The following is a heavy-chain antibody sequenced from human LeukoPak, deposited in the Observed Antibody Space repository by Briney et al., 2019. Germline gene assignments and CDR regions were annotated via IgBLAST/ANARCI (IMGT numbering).Heavy chain of an antibody. CDR1: GGSISSSSYY. V-gene: IGHV4-39*07. CDR3: AGVTNCSGGSCYRYWFDP. CDR2: IYYSGST. D-gene: IGHD2-15*01. Sequence: SETLSLTCTVSGGSISSSSYYWGWIRQPPGKGLEWIGSIYYSGSTYYNPSLKSRVTISVDTSKNQFSLKLSSVTAADTAVYYCAGVTNCSGGSCYRYWFDPWGQGTLVTVSS. J-gene: IGHJ5*02.